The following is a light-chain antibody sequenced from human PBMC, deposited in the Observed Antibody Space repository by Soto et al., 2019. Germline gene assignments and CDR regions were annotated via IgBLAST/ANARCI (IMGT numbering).Light chain of an antibody. Sequence: QSALTQPASVSGSPGQSITISCTGTSTDVGNYNLVYWYQQHPGKAPKLMIYDVSKRPSGVSNRFSGSKSGNTASLTISGLEDDADADYYSCSYAVDSFVFGTGTKLTVL. CDR1: STDVGNYNL. V-gene: IGLV2-23*02. J-gene: IGLJ1*01. CDR2: DVS. CDR3: CSYAVDSFV.